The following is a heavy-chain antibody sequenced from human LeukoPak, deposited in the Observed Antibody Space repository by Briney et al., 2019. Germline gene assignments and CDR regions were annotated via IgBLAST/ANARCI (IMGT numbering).Heavy chain of an antibody. CDR1: GGSINNYY. Sequence: PSETLSLTCTVSGGSINNYYWSWIRQPAGKGLEWIGRIYTRGSTNYNPSLKRRVTMSVDTSKNQFSLKLSSMTAADTALEYCARGRYCSADICSGGDAFDIWGQGTMVSVSS. CDR3: ARGRYCSADICSGGDAFDI. J-gene: IGHJ3*02. D-gene: IGHD2-15*01. CDR2: IYTRGST. V-gene: IGHV4-4*07.